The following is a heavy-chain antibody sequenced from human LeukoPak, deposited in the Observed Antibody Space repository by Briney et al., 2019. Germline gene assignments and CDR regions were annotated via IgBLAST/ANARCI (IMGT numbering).Heavy chain of an antibody. D-gene: IGHD6-19*01. CDR2: IYTSGST. V-gene: IGHV4-61*02. CDR1: GGSISSGSYY. CDR3: ARVFGSSGFLAYWYFDL. Sequence: SETLSLTCTVSGGSISSGSYYWRWIRQPAGKGLEWIGRIYTSGSTNYIPSRKSRVTIAVDTSKNQFSLKLSSVTAADTAVYYCARVFGSSGFLAYWYFDLWGRGTLVTVSS. J-gene: IGHJ2*01.